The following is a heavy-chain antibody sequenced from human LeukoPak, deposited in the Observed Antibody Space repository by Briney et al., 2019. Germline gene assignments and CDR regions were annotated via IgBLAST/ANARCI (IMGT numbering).Heavy chain of an antibody. Sequence: SQTLSLTCTVSGGSNISGSYYWSWIRQPAGKGLEWIGRIYTSGSTNYNPSLKSRVTISVDTSKNQFSLKLSSVTAADTAVYYCARVDRSGYYYNDYWGQGTLVTVSS. D-gene: IGHD3-22*01. V-gene: IGHV4-61*02. CDR2: IYTSGST. CDR1: GGSNISGSYY. J-gene: IGHJ4*02. CDR3: ARVDRSGYYYNDY.